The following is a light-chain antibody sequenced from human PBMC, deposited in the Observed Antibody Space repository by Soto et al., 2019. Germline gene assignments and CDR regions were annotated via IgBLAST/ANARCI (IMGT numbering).Light chain of an antibody. CDR1: SSDVGGYNY. CDR2: DVS. Sequence: QSALTQPRSVSGSPGQSVTISCTGTSSDVGGYNYVSWYQQHPGKAPKLMIYDVSKRPSRVPDRFSGSKSGNTASLTISGLQAEDAADYCCCSYAGSYTLVFGGGTKLTVL. J-gene: IGLJ3*02. CDR3: CSYAGSYTLV. V-gene: IGLV2-11*01.